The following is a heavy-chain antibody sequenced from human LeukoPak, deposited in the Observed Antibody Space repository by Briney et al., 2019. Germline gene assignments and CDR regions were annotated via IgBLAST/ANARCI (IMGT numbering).Heavy chain of an antibody. CDR2: IVVGSGNT. J-gene: IGHJ6*02. Sequence: ASVKVSCKASGFTFTSSAMQWVRQARGQRLEWIGWIVVGSGNTNYAQKFQERVTITRDMSTSTAYMELSSLRSEDTAVYYCAAPIAVPYGMDVWGQGTTVTVSS. D-gene: IGHD6-19*01. CDR1: GFTFTSSA. V-gene: IGHV1-58*02. CDR3: AAPIAVPYGMDV.